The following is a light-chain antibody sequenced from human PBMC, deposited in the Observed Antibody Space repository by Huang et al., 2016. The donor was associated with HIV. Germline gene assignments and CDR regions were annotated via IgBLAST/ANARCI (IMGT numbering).Light chain of an antibody. CDR2: AVS. CDR3: QMSYTTPR. CDR1: QSISTY. Sequence: DIQLTQSPSSLSASVGYRVTITCRASQSISTYLNWYQQKPGMAPKLLMYAVSNLHSGVPSRFSGGGSGTDFTLTISNLQREDFATYYCQMSYTTPRFGGGTRVEI. V-gene: IGKV1-39*01. J-gene: IGKJ4*02.